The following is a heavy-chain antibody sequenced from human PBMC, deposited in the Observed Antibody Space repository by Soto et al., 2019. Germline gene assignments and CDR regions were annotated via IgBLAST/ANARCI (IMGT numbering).Heavy chain of an antibody. Sequence: ESGGGVVQPGRSLRLSCAASGFTFSSYGMHWVRQAPGKGLEWVAVISYDGSNKYYADSVKGRFTISRDNSKNTLYLQMNSLRAEDTAVYYCAKDRDTLLRYFDFVDYWGQGTLVTVSS. D-gene: IGHD3-9*01. CDR3: AKDRDTLLRYFDFVDY. CDR1: GFTFSSYG. CDR2: ISYDGSNK. V-gene: IGHV3-30*18. J-gene: IGHJ4*02.